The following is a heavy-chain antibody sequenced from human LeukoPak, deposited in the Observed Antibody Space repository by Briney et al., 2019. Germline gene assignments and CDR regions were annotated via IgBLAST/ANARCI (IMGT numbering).Heavy chain of an antibody. J-gene: IGHJ4*02. Sequence: GGSLRLSCAASGFTFDDYAMHWVRLAPGKGLEWVSLISGDGGTTYYADSVKGRFTISRDNRKKSLYLQMNSLRTEDTALYYCAKDIGGLNYCGPGTLVTVSS. D-gene: IGHD6-25*01. CDR1: GFTFDDYA. CDR2: ISGDGGTT. CDR3: AKDIGGLNY. V-gene: IGHV3-43*02.